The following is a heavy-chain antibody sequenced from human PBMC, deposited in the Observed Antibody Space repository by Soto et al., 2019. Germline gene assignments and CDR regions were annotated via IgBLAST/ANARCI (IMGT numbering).Heavy chain of an antibody. V-gene: IGHV4-31*03. Sequence: QVQLQESGPGLVKPSQTLSLTCTVSGGSISSGGYYWSWIRQHPGKGLEWIGYIYYSGSTYYNPSLQSRVTISVDTSKNQFSLKLSSVTAADTAVYYCARGSSYYDTPGFDPWGQGTLVTVSS. CDR2: IYYSGST. D-gene: IGHD3-22*01. J-gene: IGHJ5*02. CDR1: GGSISSGGYY. CDR3: ARGSSYYDTPGFDP.